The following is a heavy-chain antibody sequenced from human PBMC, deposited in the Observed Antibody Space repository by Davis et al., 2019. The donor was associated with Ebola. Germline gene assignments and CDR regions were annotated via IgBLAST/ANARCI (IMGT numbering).Heavy chain of an antibody. D-gene: IGHD3-3*01. J-gene: IGHJ4*02. V-gene: IGHV3-7*01. Sequence: GGSLRLSCAASGFTFSSYWMSWVRQAPGKGLEWVANIKQDGSEKYYVDSVKGRFTISRDNAKNSLYLQMNSLRAEDTAVYYCARYHVLRFLEWLPRTLDYWGQGTLVTVSS. CDR1: GFTFSSYW. CDR3: ARYHVLRFLEWLPRTLDY. CDR2: IKQDGSEK.